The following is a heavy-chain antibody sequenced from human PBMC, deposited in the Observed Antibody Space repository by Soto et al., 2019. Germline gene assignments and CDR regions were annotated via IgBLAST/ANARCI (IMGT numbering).Heavy chain of an antibody. J-gene: IGHJ3*01. V-gene: IGHV4-59*01. CDR2: IYSSGGP. Sequence: QVQLRESGPGLVKPSETLSLTCTVSGGSISGYYWSWVRQPPGKGLEWITYIYSSGGPNYNPSLKGRVTISIDTSKNQFSLNVNSVTAADTAVYYCARIPRLGPESQLAFDVWGQGTMATVSS. D-gene: IGHD2-21*01. CDR1: GGSISGYY. CDR3: ARIPRLGPESQLAFDV.